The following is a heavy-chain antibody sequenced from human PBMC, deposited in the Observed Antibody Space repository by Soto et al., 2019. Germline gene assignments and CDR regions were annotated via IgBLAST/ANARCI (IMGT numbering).Heavy chain of an antibody. D-gene: IGHD3-10*01. CDR3: ASMGYHYGSGSYPLDY. CDR2: MYNSGST. V-gene: IGHV4-59*08. CDR1: GGSISSYY. J-gene: IGHJ4*02. Sequence: QVQLQESGPGLVKPSETLSLTCTVSGGSISSYYWTWIRQPPGKGLEWIGFMYNSGSTHYNPSLKSRVPISLDTSKSPFSLNLRSVTAADTAVYYCASMGYHYGSGSYPLDYWGQGTLVTVSS.